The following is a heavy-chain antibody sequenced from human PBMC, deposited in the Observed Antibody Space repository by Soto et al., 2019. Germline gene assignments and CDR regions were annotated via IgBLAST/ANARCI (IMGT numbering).Heavy chain of an antibody. CDR2: IDYSGTA. J-gene: IGHJ4*02. CDR3: PRTTGRHLTF. CDR1: YGSISVSNVF. V-gene: IGHV4-39*01. Sequence: QLQLQESGPGLVKPWETLSLTCTVSYGSISVSNVFWGWVRQPPGKGLEWIGNIDYSGTAYFNPSPGTRVPFPVNTSKNQFPLTLYPVTAADTAVYYCPRTTGRHLTFWAQGILATVPS. D-gene: IGHD4-4*01.